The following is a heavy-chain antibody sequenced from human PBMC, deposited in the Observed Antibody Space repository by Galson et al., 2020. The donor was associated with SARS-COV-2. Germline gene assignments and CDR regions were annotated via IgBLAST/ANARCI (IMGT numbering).Heavy chain of an antibody. CDR3: AREVDGDFPDAFDI. Sequence: GESLKISCAASGFTFSSYAMHWVRQAPGKGLEWVAVISYDGSNKYYADSVKGRFTISRDNSKNTLYLQMNSLRAEDTAVYYCAREVDGDFPDAFDIWGQGTMVTVSS. CDR2: ISYDGSNK. CDR1: GFTFSSYA. J-gene: IGHJ3*02. V-gene: IGHV3-30*04. D-gene: IGHD4-17*01.